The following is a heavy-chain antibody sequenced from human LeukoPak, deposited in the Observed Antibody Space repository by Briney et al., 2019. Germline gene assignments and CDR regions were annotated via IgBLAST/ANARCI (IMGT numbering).Heavy chain of an antibody. D-gene: IGHD6-13*01. CDR2: IYYSGST. V-gene: IGHV4-4*07. J-gene: IGHJ4*02. CDR1: GGSISSYY. CDR3: ARDKVAAAGPLDY. Sequence: PSETLSLTCTVSGGSISSYYWSWIRQPAGKGLEWIGSIYYSGSTYYNPSLKSRVTISVDTSKNQFSLKLSSVTAADTAVYYCARDKVAAAGPLDYWGQGTLVTVSS.